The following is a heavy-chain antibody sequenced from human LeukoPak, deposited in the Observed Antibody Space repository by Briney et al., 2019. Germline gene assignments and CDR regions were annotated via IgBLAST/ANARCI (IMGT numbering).Heavy chain of an antibody. CDR3: ARYYDFWSSIDY. D-gene: IGHD3-3*01. J-gene: IGHJ4*02. V-gene: IGHV3-7*05. Sequence: GGSLRLSCAASGFSFSSHWMFCVRQAPGRGLEWVANIKQDGSEKYYVDSVKGRFTISRDNAKNSLYLQMTSLRAEDTAIYYCARYYDFWSSIDYWGQGTLVTVSS. CDR1: GFSFSSHW. CDR2: IKQDGSEK.